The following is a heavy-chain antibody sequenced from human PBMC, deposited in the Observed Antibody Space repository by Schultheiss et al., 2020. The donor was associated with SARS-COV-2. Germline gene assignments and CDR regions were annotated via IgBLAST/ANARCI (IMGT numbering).Heavy chain of an antibody. CDR1: GGSISSGGYY. D-gene: IGHD5-18*01. Sequence: SETLSLTCTVSGGSISSGGYYWSWIRQPPGKGLEWIGYIYYSGSTNYNPSLKSRVTISVDTSKNQFSLKLSSVTAADTAVYYCARERKGYSYGHPTEYYYGMDVWGQGTTVTVSS. V-gene: IGHV4-61*08. J-gene: IGHJ6*02. CDR3: ARERKGYSYGHPTEYYYGMDV. CDR2: IYYSGST.